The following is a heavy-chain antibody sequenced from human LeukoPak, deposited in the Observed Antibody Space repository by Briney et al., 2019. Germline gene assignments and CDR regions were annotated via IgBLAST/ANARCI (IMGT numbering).Heavy chain of an antibody. CDR1: GYSFTSYR. CDR3: ARDGLTITADGHYYQYYLDV. CDR2: ISAYNANT. J-gene: IGHJ6*03. D-gene: IGHD6-13*01. V-gene: IGHV1-18*01. Sequence: VASVKVSCKASGYSFTSYRFSWVRQSPGQGLEWMGWISAYNANTNYAQKLQGRVIMTTDTSTSTAYMELRSLRSDDTAVYYCARDGLTITADGHYYQYYLDVWGKGTTVTVSS.